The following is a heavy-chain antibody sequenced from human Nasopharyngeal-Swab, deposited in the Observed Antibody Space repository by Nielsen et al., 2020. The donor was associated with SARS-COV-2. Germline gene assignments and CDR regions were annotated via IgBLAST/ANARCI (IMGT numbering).Heavy chain of an antibody. Sequence: SETLSLTCAVYGGSFSGHQWSWVRQPPGKGLEWIGEASHGGGTTYNTSLKSRVTISVDKSKNQFSLRLSSVTAAATAVYYCARGLSGIVPAPMLGLGPFYSYYYMDVWGKGTTVTVSS. J-gene: IGHJ6*03. CDR3: ARGLSGIVPAPMLGLGPFYSYYYMDV. CDR1: GGSFSGHQ. D-gene: IGHD2-2*01. CDR2: ASHGGGT. V-gene: IGHV4-34*01.